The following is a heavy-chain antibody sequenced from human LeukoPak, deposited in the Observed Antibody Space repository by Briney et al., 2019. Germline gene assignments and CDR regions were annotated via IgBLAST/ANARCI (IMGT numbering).Heavy chain of an antibody. CDR1: GFTFSSYA. Sequence: GRSLRLSCAASGFTFSSYAMHWVRQGAGEGLEWVVVLSYDGSNKYYADSVKGRFTISRDNSKNTLYLQMNSLRAEDTAVYYCARDLGTVAQGGVDYWGQGTLVTVSS. CDR3: ARDLGTVAQGGVDY. CDR2: LSYDGSNK. D-gene: IGHD6-19*01. V-gene: IGHV3-30-3*01. J-gene: IGHJ4*02.